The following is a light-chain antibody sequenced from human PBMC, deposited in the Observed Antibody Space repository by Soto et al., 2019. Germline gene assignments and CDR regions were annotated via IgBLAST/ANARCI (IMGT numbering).Light chain of an antibody. CDR1: SSDVANYNY. CDR2: DVN. Sequence: QSVLTQPRSVSGSPGQSVTISCNRTSSDVANYNYVSWYQQHPGKAPKLLIYDVNKRPSGVPYRFSGSKSGNTASLTISGLQADDEADYYCCSYAGTYTRVFGTGTKVTVL. V-gene: IGLV2-11*01. CDR3: CSYAGTYTRV. J-gene: IGLJ1*01.